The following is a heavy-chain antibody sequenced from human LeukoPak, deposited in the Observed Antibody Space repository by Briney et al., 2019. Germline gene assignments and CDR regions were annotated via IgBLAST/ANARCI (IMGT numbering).Heavy chain of an antibody. CDR1: GGSVSSGSYY. V-gene: IGHV4-61*01. CDR2: IYYSGST. D-gene: IGHD1-26*01. CDR3: ARGIVGAAYFDY. Sequence: SETLSLTCTVSGGSVSSGSYYWSWIRQPPGKGLEWIGYIYYSGSTNYNPSLKSRVTISVDTFKNQFSLKLSSVTAADTAVYYCARGIVGAAYFDYWGQGTLVTVSS. J-gene: IGHJ4*02.